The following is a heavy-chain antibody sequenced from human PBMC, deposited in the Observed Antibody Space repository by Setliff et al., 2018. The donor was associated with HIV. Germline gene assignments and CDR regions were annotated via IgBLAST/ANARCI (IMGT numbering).Heavy chain of an antibody. CDR1: GETFSSYA. D-gene: IGHD2-8*01. Sequence: ASVKVSCKASGETFSSYAINWVRQAPGQGLEWMGVIIPIFATPNYAQTFQGRLTITADQSTTTAYMKLSGLTSKDTAVYFCAHMATQWDGFDIWG. CDR2: IIPIFATP. V-gene: IGHV1-69*13. J-gene: IGHJ3*02. CDR3: AHMATQWDGFDI.